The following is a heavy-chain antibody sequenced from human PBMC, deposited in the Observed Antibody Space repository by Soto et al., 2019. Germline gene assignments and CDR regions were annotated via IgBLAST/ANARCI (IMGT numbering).Heavy chain of an antibody. D-gene: IGHD6-6*01. V-gene: IGHV3-23*01. CDR3: AKDRERIATRSIDY. CDR2: ISGSGVST. J-gene: IGHJ4*02. Sequence: EVQLLESGGGLVQPGGSLRLSCAASGFTFSSYDMSWVRQAPGKGLEWVSGISGSGVSTYYADSVKGRFTISRDNSKSTLYLQMNSLRAEDTAVYYCAKDRERIATRSIDYWGQGTLVTVSS. CDR1: GFTFSSYD.